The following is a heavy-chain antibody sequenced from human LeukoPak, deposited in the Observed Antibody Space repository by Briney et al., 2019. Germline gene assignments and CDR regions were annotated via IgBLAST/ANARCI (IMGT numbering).Heavy chain of an antibody. CDR1: GFTFSSYW. J-gene: IGHJ4*02. Sequence: KAGGSLRLSCAASGFTFSSYWMSWVRQAPGKGLEWMGGFDPEDGETIYAQKFQGRVTMTEDTSTDTAYMELSSLRSEDTAVYYCATAPGMAPILGGYWGQGTLVTVSS. V-gene: IGHV1-24*01. CDR2: FDPEDGET. D-gene: IGHD2-21*01. CDR3: ATAPGMAPILGGY.